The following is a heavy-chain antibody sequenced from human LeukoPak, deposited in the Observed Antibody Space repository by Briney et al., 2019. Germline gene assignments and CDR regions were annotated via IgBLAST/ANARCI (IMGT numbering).Heavy chain of an antibody. J-gene: IGHJ4*02. CDR2: MYHSGST. CDR3: ARAYSGTYRVGDY. Sequence: SETLSLTCTVSGGSISSGGYYWSWIRHPPGKALEWIGYMYHSGSTYYNPSLKSRLTMSVDTSKNQFSLKLTSVTAADTAVYYCARAYSGTYRVGDYWGQGTLVTVSS. V-gene: IGHV4-30-2*01. CDR1: GGSISSGGYY. D-gene: IGHD1-26*01.